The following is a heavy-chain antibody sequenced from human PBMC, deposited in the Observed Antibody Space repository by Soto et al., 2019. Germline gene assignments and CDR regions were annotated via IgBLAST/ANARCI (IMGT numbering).Heavy chain of an antibody. CDR3: ARAAGYCTSVVSPSFGAFDF. V-gene: IGHV4-61*08. D-gene: IGHD2-8*01. Sequence: SETLSLTCTVSGGSISSGGYYWSWIRQHPGKGLEWIGYIYYSGSTNYNPSLKSRVTISVDKSKNQFSLKLSSVTAADTAVYYCARAAGYCTSVVSPSFGAFDFWGEG. CDR2: IYYSGST. J-gene: IGHJ3*01. CDR1: GGSISSGGYY.